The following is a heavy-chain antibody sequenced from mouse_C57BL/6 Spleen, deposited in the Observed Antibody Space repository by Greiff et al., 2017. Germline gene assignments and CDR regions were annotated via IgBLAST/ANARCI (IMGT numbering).Heavy chain of an antibody. CDR1: GFPFSSYA. V-gene: IGHV5-4*01. Sequence: EVMLVESGGGLVKPGGSLKLSCAASGFPFSSYAMSWVRQTPEKRLEWVATISDGGSYTYYPDNVKGRFTISRDNAKNNLYLQMSRLKSEDTAMYYCARDNSYWYFDGWGTGTTVTVSS. CDR3: ARDNSYWYFDG. CDR2: ISDGGSYT. J-gene: IGHJ1*03.